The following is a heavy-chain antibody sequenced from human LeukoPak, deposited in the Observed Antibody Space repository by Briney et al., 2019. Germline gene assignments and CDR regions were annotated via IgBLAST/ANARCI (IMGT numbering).Heavy chain of an antibody. D-gene: IGHD2-2*02. V-gene: IGHV1-2*02. CDR3: ARGVDYGSSTSCYNYYYYMDA. CDR2: INPKSGVT. J-gene: IGHJ6*03. Sequence: GASLKVSCKASGDTFTGYFVRWLRQAPGQGRDGMGWINPKSGVTNYAERFQGRVTMTRNTSGSTAYMELSSLRSEDTAVYYCARGVDYGSSTSCYNYYYYMDAWGKGTTVTISS. CDR1: GDTFTGYF.